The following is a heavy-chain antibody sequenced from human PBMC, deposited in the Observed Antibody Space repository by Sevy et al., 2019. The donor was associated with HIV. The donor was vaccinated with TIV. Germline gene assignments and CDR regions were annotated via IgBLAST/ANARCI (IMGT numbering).Heavy chain of an antibody. D-gene: IGHD2-8*01. CDR2: INWNSGSI. CDR1: GFTLDDYG. Sequence: WGSLRLSCAASGFTLDDYGMSWVRQAPGKGLEWVSGINWNSGSIGYADSVKGRFTISRDNAKNSLYLQMKNLRAEDTALYYCARVGCPNGVCYNYYYSFMDVWGTGTTVTVSS. V-gene: IGHV3-20*04. J-gene: IGHJ6*03. CDR3: ARVGCPNGVCYNYYYSFMDV.